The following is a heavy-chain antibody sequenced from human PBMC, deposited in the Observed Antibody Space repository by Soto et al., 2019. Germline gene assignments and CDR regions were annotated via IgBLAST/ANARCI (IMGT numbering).Heavy chain of an antibody. CDR2: IWYDGSNK. CDR3: ARGWDISGWYQDY. D-gene: IGHD6-19*01. CDR1: GFIFSSYG. V-gene: IGHV3-33*01. Sequence: QVQLVESGGGVVQPGRSLRLSCAASGFIFSSYGMHWVRQAPGKGLEWVAVIWYDGSNKYYADSVKGRFTISRDNSKNTLFLHMNSTRAEDTAVYYCARGWDISGWYQDYWGQGTLVTVFS. J-gene: IGHJ4*02.